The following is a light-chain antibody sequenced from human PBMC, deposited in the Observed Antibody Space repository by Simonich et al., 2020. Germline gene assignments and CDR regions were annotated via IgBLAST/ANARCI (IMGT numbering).Light chain of an antibody. Sequence: QSALTQPASVSGSPGQSITISCTETRSDVGSYNLVSWYQQHPGKAPKLMIYEARKRPSGVSNRVSGSKSGNTASLTISGLQAEDEADYYCCSYAGNVVFGGGTKLTVL. J-gene: IGLJ2*01. CDR2: EAR. V-gene: IGLV2-23*01. CDR1: RSDVGSYNL. CDR3: CSYAGNVV.